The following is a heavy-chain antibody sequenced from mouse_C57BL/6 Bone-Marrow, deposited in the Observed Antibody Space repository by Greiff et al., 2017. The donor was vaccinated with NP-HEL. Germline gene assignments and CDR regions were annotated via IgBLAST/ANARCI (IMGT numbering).Heavy chain of an antibody. CDR2: IYPGDGDT. Sequence: QVQLQQSGPELVKPGASVKISCKASGYAFSSSWMNWVKQRPGKGLEWIGRIYPGDGDTNYNGKFKGKATLTADKSSSTAYMQLSSLTSEDSAVYFCARRGGIYYGNLFAYWGQGTLVTVSA. CDR3: ARRGGIYYGNLFAY. V-gene: IGHV1-82*01. D-gene: IGHD2-1*01. CDR1: GYAFSSSW. J-gene: IGHJ3*01.